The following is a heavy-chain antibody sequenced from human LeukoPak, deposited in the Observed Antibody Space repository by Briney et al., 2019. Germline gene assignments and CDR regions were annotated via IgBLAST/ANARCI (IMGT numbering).Heavy chain of an antibody. CDR1: GFTFSNYA. V-gene: IGHV3-23*01. CDR3: VIWGDYDVLTGYYVPDY. Sequence: PGGSLRLSWVASGFTFSNYAMSWVRQAPVKGLEWVSAITGSGTNRYYADSLKGRFTTSRDNSKNTVFLQMNSLRHEDTAIYYCVIWGDYDVLTGYYVPDYWGQGTLVTVAS. D-gene: IGHD3-9*01. CDR2: ITGSGTNR. J-gene: IGHJ4*02.